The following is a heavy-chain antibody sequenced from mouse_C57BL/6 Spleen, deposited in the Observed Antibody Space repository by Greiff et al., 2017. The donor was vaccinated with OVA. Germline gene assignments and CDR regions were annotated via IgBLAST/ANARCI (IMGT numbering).Heavy chain of an antibody. CDR2: IYWDDDT. CDR3: ARRGRDPYYCDY. CDR1: GFSLSTSGMG. J-gene: IGHJ2*01. V-gene: IGHV8-12*01. D-gene: IGHD3-3*01. Sequence: QVSLKVCGPGILQPSQTLSLTCSFSGFSLSTSGMGVSWIRQPSGKGLEWLAHIYWDDDTRYNPSLKSRLTISKDTSRNQVFLKITSVDTADTATYYCARRGRDPYYCDYWGQGTTLTVSS.